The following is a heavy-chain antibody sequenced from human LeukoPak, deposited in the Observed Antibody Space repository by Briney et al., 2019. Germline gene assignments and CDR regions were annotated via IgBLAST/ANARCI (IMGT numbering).Heavy chain of an antibody. D-gene: IGHD3-3*01. J-gene: IGHJ4*02. V-gene: IGHV3-30*02. CDR2: IRYDGSNK. Sequence: GGSLRLSCAASGFTFSSYDMHWVRQAPGKGLEWMTFIRYDGSNKYYAESVKGRFTISRDNSKNTLYLQMNSLRAEDTAIYYCARDERLLSFLKWGQGTLVTVSS. CDR3: ARDERLLSFLK. CDR1: GFTFSSYD.